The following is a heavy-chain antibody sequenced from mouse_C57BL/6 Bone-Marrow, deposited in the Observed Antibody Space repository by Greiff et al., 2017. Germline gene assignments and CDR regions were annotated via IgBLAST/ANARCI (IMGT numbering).Heavy chain of an antibody. V-gene: IGHV14-3*01. CDR2: IYPADGNT. CDR1: GFTFNNTS. J-gene: IGHJ3*01. CDR3: ARGRDGYWFAY. Sequence: VQLQQSVAELVRPGASVKLSCTASGFTFNNTSMHWVKQRPEQGLEWIGRIYPADGNTKYAPKFQGKATITADTSSNTAYLQLSSLTSEDAAVYYGARGRDGYWFAYWGQGTLVTVSA. D-gene: IGHD3-3*01.